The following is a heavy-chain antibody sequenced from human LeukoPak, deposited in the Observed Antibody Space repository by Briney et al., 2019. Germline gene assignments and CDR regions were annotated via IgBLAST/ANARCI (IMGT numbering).Heavy chain of an antibody. V-gene: IGHV1-18*04. Sequence: ASVKVSCKGSGYTFTIYGISWVRQAPGQGLEWMGWISAYNGNTNYAQKLQGRVTMTTDTSTSTAYMELRSLRSDDTAVYYCARVGIYDYVWGRYRTVDYWGQGTLVTVSS. J-gene: IGHJ4*02. CDR3: ARVGIYDYVWGRYRTVDY. CDR1: GYTFTIYG. CDR2: ISAYNGNT. D-gene: IGHD3-16*02.